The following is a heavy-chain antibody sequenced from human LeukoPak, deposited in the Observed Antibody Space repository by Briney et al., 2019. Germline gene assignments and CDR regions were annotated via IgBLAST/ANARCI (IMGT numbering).Heavy chain of an antibody. D-gene: IGHD3-16*01. J-gene: IGHJ4*02. CDR1: GFTFTAAW. CDR3: TLDDVGLAPDY. Sequence: GGSLRLSCAASGFTFTAAWMSWVRQAPGKELEWVGRIESKSDGGTTYYAAPVKGRFTISRDDLKNTLYLQMNSLKTEDTAVYFCTLDDVGLAPDYWGQGTLVTVSS. CDR2: IESKSDGGTT. V-gene: IGHV3-15*04.